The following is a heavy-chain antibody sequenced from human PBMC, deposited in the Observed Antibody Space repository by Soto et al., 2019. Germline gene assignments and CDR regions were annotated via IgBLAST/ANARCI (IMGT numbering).Heavy chain of an antibody. CDR1: GFTFSSYS. CDR2: ISSSSSYI. J-gene: IGHJ6*02. V-gene: IGHV3-21*01. D-gene: IGHD2-15*01. CDR3: ARPYCSGGSRYGYYYYGMDV. Sequence: EVQLVESGGGLVKPGGSLRLSCAASGFTFSSYSMNWVRQAPGKGLEWVSSISSSSSYIYYADSVKGRFTISRDNAKNSLYLQMNSLRADDTAVYYCARPYCSGGSRYGYYYYGMDVWGQGTTVTVAS.